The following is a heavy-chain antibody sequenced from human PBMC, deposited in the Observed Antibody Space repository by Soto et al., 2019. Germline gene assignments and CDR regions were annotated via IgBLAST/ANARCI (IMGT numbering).Heavy chain of an antibody. Sequence: GGSLRLSCAASGFTFSSYGMHWVRQAPGKGLEWVAVISYDGSNKYYADSVKGRFTISRDNSKNTLYLQMNSLRAEDTAVYYCAKDQGKRHGDPSGSFKTHYYYYGMDVWGQGTTVTVSS. D-gene: IGHD1-26*01. CDR3: AKDQGKRHGDPSGSFKTHYYYYGMDV. J-gene: IGHJ6*02. CDR1: GFTFSSYG. V-gene: IGHV3-30*18. CDR2: ISYDGSNK.